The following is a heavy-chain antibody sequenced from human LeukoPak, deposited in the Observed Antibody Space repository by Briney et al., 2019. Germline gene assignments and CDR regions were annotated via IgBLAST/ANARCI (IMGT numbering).Heavy chain of an antibody. CDR2: MNPNSGNT. D-gene: IGHD6-6*01. J-gene: IGHJ4*02. CDR3: ARGLLAARPRLSTEDY. Sequence: GASVKVSCKASGYTFTSYDINWVRQATGQGLEWMGWMNPNSGNTGYAQKFQGRVTMTRNTSISTAYMELSSLRSEDTAVYYCARGLLAARPRLSTEDYWGQGTLVTVSS. V-gene: IGHV1-8*01. CDR1: GYTFTSYD.